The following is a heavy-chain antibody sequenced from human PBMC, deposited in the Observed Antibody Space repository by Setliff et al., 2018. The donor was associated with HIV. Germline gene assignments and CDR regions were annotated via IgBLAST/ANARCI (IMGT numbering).Heavy chain of an antibody. CDR3: ARAPPGIQNDAFVV. CDR2: IHYNDGKT. Sequence: SETLSLTCTVSGVSITTYYWSWIRQPPGKGLEFIGSIHYNDGKTYYNAALRSRVTISADTSKNQFSLRLTSVTAADTAVYYCARAPPGIQNDAFVVWGQGTMVTVSS. V-gene: IGHV4-39*01. CDR1: GVSITTYY. J-gene: IGHJ3*01.